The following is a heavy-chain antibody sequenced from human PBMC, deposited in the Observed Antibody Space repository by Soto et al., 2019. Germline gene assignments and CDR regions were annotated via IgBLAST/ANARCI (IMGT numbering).Heavy chain of an antibody. CDR2: IIPIFGTA. CDR1: GGTFSSYA. D-gene: IGHD4-17*01. V-gene: IGHV1-69*06. Sequence: GASVKVSCKASGGTFSSYAISWVRQAPGQGLEWMGGIIPIFGTANYAQKFQGRVTITADKSTSTAYMELSSLRSEDTAVYYCARAGRMTTVVTAGPHYFDYWGQGTLVTVSS. CDR3: ARAGRMTTVVTAGPHYFDY. J-gene: IGHJ4*02.